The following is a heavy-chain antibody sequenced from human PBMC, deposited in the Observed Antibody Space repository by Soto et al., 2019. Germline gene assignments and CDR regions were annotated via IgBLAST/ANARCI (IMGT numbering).Heavy chain of an antibody. V-gene: IGHV1-18*01. CDR1: GYTFTSYG. D-gene: IGHD2-2*01. Sequence: GASVKVSCKASGYTFTSYGISWVRQAPGQGLEWMGWISAYNGNTNYAQKLQGRVTMTTDTSTSTAYMGLRSLRSDDTAVYYCARGYCTSTSCYFRWFDPWGQGTLVTVSS. CDR3: ARGYCTSTSCYFRWFDP. CDR2: ISAYNGNT. J-gene: IGHJ5*02.